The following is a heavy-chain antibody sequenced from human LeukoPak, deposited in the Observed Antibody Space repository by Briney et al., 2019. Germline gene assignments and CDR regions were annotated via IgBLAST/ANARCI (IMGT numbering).Heavy chain of an antibody. V-gene: IGHV3-23*01. CDR2: ISGSGGST. CDR1: GFTFSSYA. CDR3: AKDQGGYSYGAPSLQ. J-gene: IGHJ4*02. Sequence: GGSLRLSCAASGFTFSSYAMSWVRQAPGKGLEWVSAISGSGGSTYYADSVKGRFTISRDNSKNTPYLQMNSLRAEDTAVYYCAKDQGGYSYGAPSLQWGQGTLVTVSS. D-gene: IGHD5-18*01.